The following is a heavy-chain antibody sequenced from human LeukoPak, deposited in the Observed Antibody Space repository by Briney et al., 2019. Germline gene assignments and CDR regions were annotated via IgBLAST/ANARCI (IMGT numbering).Heavy chain of an antibody. V-gene: IGHV3-30-3*01. CDR2: ISYDGSNK. CDR3: ARCRAYDTRDLDY. D-gene: IGHD3-22*01. Sequence: GGSLRLSCAASGFTFSSYAMHWVRQAPGKGLEWVAVISYDGSNKYYADSVKGRFTISRDNSKNTLYLQMNTLRAEDTALYYCARCRAYDTRDLDYWGQGTLVTVSS. J-gene: IGHJ4*02. CDR1: GFTFSSYA.